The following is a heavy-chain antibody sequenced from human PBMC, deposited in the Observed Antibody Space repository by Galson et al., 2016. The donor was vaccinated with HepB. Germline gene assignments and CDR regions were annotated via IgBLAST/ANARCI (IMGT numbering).Heavy chain of an antibody. CDR3: ATLAYSISYRYWFDP. Sequence: SLRLSCAASVFTVSSHYMSWVRQAPGKGLEWVSVLYIDGRTYYADSLTGRFTISRDDSKNTLYLQMNSLRAEDTAVYYCATLAYSISYRYWFDPWGQGTLVTVSS. CDR1: VFTVSSHY. V-gene: IGHV3-53*01. D-gene: IGHD3-3*02. CDR2: LYIDGRT. J-gene: IGHJ5*02.